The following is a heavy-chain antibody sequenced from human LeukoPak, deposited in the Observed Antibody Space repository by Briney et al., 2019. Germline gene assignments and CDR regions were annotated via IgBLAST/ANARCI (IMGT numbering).Heavy chain of an antibody. V-gene: IGHV4-39*07. Sequence: SETLSLTCTVSGGSISSSSYYWGWIRQPPGKGLEWIGSIYYSGSTYYNPSLKSRVTISVDTSKNQFSLKLSSVTAADTAVYYYARGGPYLARFFDYWGQGTLVTVSS. CDR3: ARGGPYLARFFDY. CDR2: IYYSGST. CDR1: GGSISSSSYY. J-gene: IGHJ4*02.